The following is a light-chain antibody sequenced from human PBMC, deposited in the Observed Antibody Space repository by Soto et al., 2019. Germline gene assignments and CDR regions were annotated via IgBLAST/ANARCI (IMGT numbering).Light chain of an antibody. CDR1: QSVSSSY. J-gene: IGKJ2*01. CDR2: GAS. CDR3: QQHDGPPNYT. Sequence: EIVLTQSPGTLSLSPGERATLSCRASQSVSSSYLAWYQQKPGQAPRLLIYGASGRATSITDRFSGSGSGADFLITISRLEPDDFAVYYYQQHDGPPNYTFGQGTKLEIK. V-gene: IGKV3-20*01.